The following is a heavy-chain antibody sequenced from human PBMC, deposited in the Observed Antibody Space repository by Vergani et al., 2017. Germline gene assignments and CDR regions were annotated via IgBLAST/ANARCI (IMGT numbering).Heavy chain of an antibody. Sequence: QVQLVESGGGVVQPGRSLRLSCAASGFTFSSYAMHWVRQAPGKGLEWVAVISYDGSNKYYADSVKGRFTISRDNSKNTLYLQMNSLRAEDTAVYYCARGDYYDSSGQDYWGQGTLVTVSS. D-gene: IGHD3-22*01. CDR3: ARGDYYDSSGQDY. V-gene: IGHV3-30-3*01. CDR1: GFTFSSYA. CDR2: ISYDGSNK. J-gene: IGHJ4*02.